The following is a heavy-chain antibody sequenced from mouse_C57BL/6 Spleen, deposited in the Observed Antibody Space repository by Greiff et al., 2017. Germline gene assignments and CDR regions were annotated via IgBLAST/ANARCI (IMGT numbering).Heavy chain of an antibody. J-gene: IGHJ4*01. V-gene: IGHV1-22*01. CDR2: INPNNGGT. CDR3: ARRAVVATGAMDY. Sequence: VQLKESGPELVKPGASVKMSCKASGYTFTDYNMHWVKQSHGKSLEWIGYINPNNGGTSYNQKFKGKATLTVNKSSSTAYMELRSLTSEDSAVYYCARRAVVATGAMDYWGQGTSVTASS. D-gene: IGHD1-1*01. CDR1: GYTFTDYN.